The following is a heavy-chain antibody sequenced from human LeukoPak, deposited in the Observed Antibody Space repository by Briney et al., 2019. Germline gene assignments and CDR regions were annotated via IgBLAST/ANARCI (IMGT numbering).Heavy chain of an antibody. CDR2: INTNTGNP. Sequence: ASVKVSCKASGYSFTNYPMNWVRQGPGQGLEWMGWINTNTGNPTYAQGFTGRFVFSLHTSVSTAYLQINSLKTEDTAVYYCATGPGYNFGDWGQGTLVTVSS. V-gene: IGHV7-4-1*02. CDR1: GYSFTNYP. CDR3: ATGPGYNFGD. D-gene: IGHD5-18*01. J-gene: IGHJ4*02.